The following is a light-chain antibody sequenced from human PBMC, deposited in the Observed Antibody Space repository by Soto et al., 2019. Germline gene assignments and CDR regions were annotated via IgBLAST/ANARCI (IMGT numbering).Light chain of an antibody. CDR2: WAS. V-gene: IGKV4-1*01. CDR1: QSVLYSSNNKNY. CDR3: QQYESTPPT. Sequence: DIVMTQSPDSLAVSLGERATINCKSSQSVLYSSNNKNYLAWYQQRPGQPPKLLIYWASTRESGVPDRFSGKRSWTDFTLTITSLQAEDVAVYYCQQYESTPPTFGQGTKLEIK. J-gene: IGKJ2*01.